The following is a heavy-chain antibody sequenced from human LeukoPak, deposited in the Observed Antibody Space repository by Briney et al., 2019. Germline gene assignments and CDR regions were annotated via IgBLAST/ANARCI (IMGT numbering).Heavy chain of an antibody. V-gene: IGHV3-49*04. Sequence: GGSLRLSCTASGFTFGDYAMSWVRQAPGKGLEWVGFIRSKAYGGTTEYAASVKGRFTISRDDSKSIAYLQMNSLKTEDTAVYYCTRGERWGGTYFDYWGQGTLVTVSS. CDR1: GFTFGDYA. J-gene: IGHJ4*02. CDR3: TRGERWGGTYFDY. CDR2: IRSKAYGGTT. D-gene: IGHD1-1*01.